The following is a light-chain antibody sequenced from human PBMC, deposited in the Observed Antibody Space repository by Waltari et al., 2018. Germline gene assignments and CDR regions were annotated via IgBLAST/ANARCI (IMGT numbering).Light chain of an antibody. CDR1: SGHSSYT. CDR2: VNSDGSH. J-gene: IGLJ2*01. V-gene: IGLV4-69*01. Sequence: QLVVTQSPSASASLGASVKLTCSLSSGHSSYTIAWHKKQPEKGPRYVMKVNSDGSHDKGDGIPDRFSGSSSGAERYLTISSLQSEDEADYYCQAWDSVTHVVFGGGTKLTVL. CDR3: QAWDSVTHVV.